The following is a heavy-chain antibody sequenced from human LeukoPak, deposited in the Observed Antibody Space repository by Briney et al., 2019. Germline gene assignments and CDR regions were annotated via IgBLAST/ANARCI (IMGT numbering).Heavy chain of an antibody. J-gene: IGHJ4*02. Sequence: ASVKVSCKASGYTFTSYYLHWVRQAPGQGLEWMGIINPSSSSTTYAQNFQGRVTMTRDMPTSTVYMQLSSLRSEDTAMYYCARGRDLAVTGTNFDYWGQGTLVTVSS. D-gene: IGHD6-19*01. CDR2: INPSSSST. CDR3: ARGRDLAVTGTNFDY. V-gene: IGHV1-46*01. CDR1: GYTFTSYY.